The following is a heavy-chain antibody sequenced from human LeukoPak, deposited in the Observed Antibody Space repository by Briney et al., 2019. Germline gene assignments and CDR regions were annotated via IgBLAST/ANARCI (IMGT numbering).Heavy chain of an antibody. J-gene: IGHJ4*02. CDR2: IIPFLGTT. D-gene: IGHD2-21*01. CDR1: GGVFTTYA. CDR3: TIIPNVILFTHYFEY. V-gene: IGHV1-69*11. Sequence: SVKVSCKASGGVFTTYAISWVRQAPGQGLEWMGSIIPFLGTTNYAQRFQGRVTITADEPTRTAYMELTYVRSDDTAVYYCTIIPNVILFTHYFEYWGQGTLVTVSS.